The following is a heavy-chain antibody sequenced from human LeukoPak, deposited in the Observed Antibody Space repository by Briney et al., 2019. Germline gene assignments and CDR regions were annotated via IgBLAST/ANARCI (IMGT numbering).Heavy chain of an antibody. D-gene: IGHD3-22*01. Sequence: SETLSLTCTVSGYSISSGYYWGWIRQPPGKGLEWIGSIYHSGSSYYNPSLKSRATISVDTSKNQFSLKLRSVTAADTAVYYCARDGGWGSGYYYGYWGQGTLVTVSS. J-gene: IGHJ4*02. V-gene: IGHV4-38-2*02. CDR2: IYHSGSS. CDR3: ARDGGWGSGYYYGY. CDR1: GYSISSGYY.